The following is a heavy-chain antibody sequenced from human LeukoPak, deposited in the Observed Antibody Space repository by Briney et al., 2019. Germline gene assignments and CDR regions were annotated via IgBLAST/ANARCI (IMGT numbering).Heavy chain of an antibody. V-gene: IGHV3-11*04. Sequence: GGSLRLSCAASGFTFGDYYMSWIRQAPGKGLEWVSYISSSGSTIYYADSVKGRFTISRDNAKNSLYLQMNSLRAEDTAVYYCASCEGYCSGGSCYFLGGMDVWGQGTTVTVSS. D-gene: IGHD2-15*01. CDR2: ISSSGSTI. CDR1: GFTFGDYY. J-gene: IGHJ6*02. CDR3: ASCEGYCSGGSCYFLGGMDV.